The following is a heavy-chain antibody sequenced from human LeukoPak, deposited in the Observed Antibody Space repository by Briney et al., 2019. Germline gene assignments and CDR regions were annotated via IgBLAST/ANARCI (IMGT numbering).Heavy chain of an antibody. Sequence: DSVKGRFTISRDNSKNTLYLQMNSLRAEDTAVYYCASITGVAGLGYWGQGTLVTVSS. CDR3: ASITGVAGLGY. D-gene: IGHD1-14*01. J-gene: IGHJ4*02. V-gene: IGHV3-30*01.